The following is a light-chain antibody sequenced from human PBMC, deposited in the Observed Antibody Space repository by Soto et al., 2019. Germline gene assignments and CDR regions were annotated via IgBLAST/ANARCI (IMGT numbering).Light chain of an antibody. J-gene: IGKJ5*01. CDR3: QQYGISPVT. CDR2: GAS. Sequence: EIVLAQSPGTLSLSPGERATLSCRASQSVRSTYLAWYQQKPGQAPRLVIYGASSRATGIPDRFSGSGSGTDFTLTITRLEPEDFAVFYCQQYGISPVTFGQGTRLEI. CDR1: QSVRSTY. V-gene: IGKV3-20*01.